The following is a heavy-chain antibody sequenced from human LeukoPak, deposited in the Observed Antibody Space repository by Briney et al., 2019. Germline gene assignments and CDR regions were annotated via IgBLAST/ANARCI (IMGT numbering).Heavy chain of an antibody. CDR3: ARGVGSSSRVRYSYMDV. Sequence: SQTLSLTCTVSGGSISSGSYYWSWIRQPAGKGLEWIGRIYTSWSTNYNPSLKSRVSISIDTSKNQFSLKLSSVTAADTAVYYCARGVGSSSRVRYSYMDVWGKGTTVTVSS. CDR1: GGSISSGSYY. J-gene: IGHJ6*03. D-gene: IGHD2-2*01. CDR2: IYTSWST. V-gene: IGHV4-61*02.